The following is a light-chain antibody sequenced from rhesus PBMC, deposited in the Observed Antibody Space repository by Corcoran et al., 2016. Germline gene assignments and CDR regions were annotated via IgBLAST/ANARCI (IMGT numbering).Light chain of an antibody. CDR1: QGINNW. CDR3: QQYSSRPWT. Sequence: DIQMTQSPSSLSASVGDTVTITCRASQGINNWLAWYQQRPGNAPRRLIYAAAGFTSGVPSRFSGSGSGTEFILTVRSLQSEDFATYYYQQYSSRPWTFGQGTKVEIK. CDR2: AAA. J-gene: IGKJ1*01. V-gene: IGKV1-22*01.